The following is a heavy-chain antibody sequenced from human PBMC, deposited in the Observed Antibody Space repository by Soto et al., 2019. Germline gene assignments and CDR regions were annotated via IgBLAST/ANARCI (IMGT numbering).Heavy chain of an antibody. Sequence: GGSLRLSCAASGFTVSSNYMSWVRQAPGKGLEWVSVIYSGGSTYYADSVKGRFTISRDNSKNTLYLQMNSLRAEDTAVYYCARDSVVRGVIDYYYYGMDVWGQGTTVTVSS. CDR3: ARDSVVRGVIDYYYYGMDV. CDR2: IYSGGST. V-gene: IGHV3-53*01. D-gene: IGHD3-10*01. J-gene: IGHJ6*02. CDR1: GFTVSSNY.